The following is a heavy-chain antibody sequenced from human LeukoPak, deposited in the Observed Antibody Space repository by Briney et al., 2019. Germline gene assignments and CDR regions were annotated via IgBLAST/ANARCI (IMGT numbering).Heavy chain of an antibody. CDR3: ARVGERWLQLRFAFDI. D-gene: IGHD5-12*01. V-gene: IGHV4-34*01. J-gene: IGHJ3*02. CDR1: GGSFSGYY. Sequence: NPSETLSLTCAVYGGSFSGYYWSWIRQPPGKGLEWIGEINHSGSTNYNPSLKSRVTISVDTSKNQFSLKLSSVTAADTAVYYCARVGERWLQLRFAFDIWGQGTMVTVSS. CDR2: INHSGST.